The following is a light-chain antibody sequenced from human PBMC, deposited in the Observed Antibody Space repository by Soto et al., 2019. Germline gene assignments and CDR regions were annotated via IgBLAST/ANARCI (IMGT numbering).Light chain of an antibody. V-gene: IGKV3-20*01. J-gene: IGKJ3*01. CDR3: QHYADSPPVFT. CDR2: AAS. Sequence: DIVLTQSPGTLSLSPGDRVTLSCRTSRFVSNYYVAWYQQRPGQAPRLLIYAASSRATDIPDRFSGSRSGTDFTLTISRLEPEDFAVYYWQHYADSPPVFTFGPGTKVEI. CDR1: RFVSNYY.